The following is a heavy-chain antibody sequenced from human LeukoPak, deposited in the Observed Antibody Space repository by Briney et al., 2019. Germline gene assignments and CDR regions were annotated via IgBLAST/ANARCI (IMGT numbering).Heavy chain of an antibody. D-gene: IGHD5-12*01. Sequence: SETLSLTCTVSGGSISSYYWSWIRQPPGKGLEWIGYIYYSGSTNYNPSLKSRVTISVDTSKNQFSLKLSSVTAADTAVYYCARGPGYSGYDYGDYWGQGTLVTVSS. J-gene: IGHJ4*02. V-gene: IGHV4-59*12. CDR1: GGSISSYY. CDR2: IYYSGST. CDR3: ARGPGYSGYDYGDY.